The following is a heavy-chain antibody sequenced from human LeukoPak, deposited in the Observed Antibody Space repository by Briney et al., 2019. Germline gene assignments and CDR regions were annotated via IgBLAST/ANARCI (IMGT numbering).Heavy chain of an antibody. CDR1: GFTLSSYA. CDR2: ISGTIGST. V-gene: IGHV3-23*01. Sequence: GGSLRLSCAASGFTLSSYAMSWVRQAPGKGLEWVSVISGTIGSTYYADSVKGRFTISRDNSKNTLYLQMNSLRAEDTAVYYCAKVAYCSSTSCCRGGGFDYWGQGTLATVSS. CDR3: AKVAYCSSTSCCRGGGFDY. J-gene: IGHJ4*02. D-gene: IGHD2-2*01.